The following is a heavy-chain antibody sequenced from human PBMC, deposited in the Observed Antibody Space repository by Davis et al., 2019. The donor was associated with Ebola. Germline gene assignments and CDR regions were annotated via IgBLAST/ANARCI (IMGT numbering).Heavy chain of an antibody. J-gene: IGHJ4*02. CDR2: IRSKANSYAT. CDR1: GFTFSGSA. V-gene: IGHV3-73*01. CDR3: AKAYAGYTPYYFDY. D-gene: IGHD5-24*01. Sequence: GESLKISCAASGFTFSGSAMHWVRQASGKGLEWVGRIRSKANSYATAYAASLKGRFTISRDDSKNTLYLQMNSLRAEDTAVYYCAKAYAGYTPYYFDYWGQGTLVTVSS.